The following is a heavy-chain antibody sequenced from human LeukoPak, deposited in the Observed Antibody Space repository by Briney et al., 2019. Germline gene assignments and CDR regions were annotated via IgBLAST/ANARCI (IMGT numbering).Heavy chain of an antibody. CDR1: GFTFSDYA. D-gene: IGHD3-16*02. V-gene: IGHV3-23*01. CDR3: GRHDSFIPY. Sequence: GGSLRLSCAASGFTFSDYAMTWVRQASGKGLEWVSSISDTGRRTYYTDSVKGRFTISRDDSKKTAYLEMSTLRAEDTAIYFCGRHDSFIPYWGQGTLVTVSS. J-gene: IGHJ4*02. CDR2: ISDTGRRT.